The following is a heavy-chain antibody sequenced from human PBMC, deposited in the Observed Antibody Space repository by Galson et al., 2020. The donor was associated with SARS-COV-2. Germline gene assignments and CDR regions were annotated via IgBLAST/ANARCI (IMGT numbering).Heavy chain of an antibody. CDR2: ISWNSGSI. Sequence: GGSLRLSCAASGFTFDDYAMHWVRQAPGKGLEWVSGISWNSGSIGYADSVKGRFTISRDNAKNSLYLQMNSLRAEDTALYYCAKIDLSTLYDYWGQGTLVTVSS. CDR3: AKIDLSTLYDY. V-gene: IGHV3-9*01. CDR1: GFTFDDYA. J-gene: IGHJ4*02. D-gene: IGHD2-2*02.